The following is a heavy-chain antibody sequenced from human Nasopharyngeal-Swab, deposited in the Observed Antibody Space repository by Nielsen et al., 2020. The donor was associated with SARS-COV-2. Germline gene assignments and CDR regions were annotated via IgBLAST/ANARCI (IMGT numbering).Heavy chain of an antibody. D-gene: IGHD3-22*01. J-gene: IGHJ2*01. CDR3: ARDSSGYWAWYFDL. Sequence: SETLSLTCTVSGGSISSSSYYWSWIRQPAGKGLEWIGRLYTSGSTNYNPSLKTRVTISVETSKIQFSLKLSSVTAADTAVYYCARDSSGYWAWYFDLWGRGTLVTVSS. V-gene: IGHV4-61*02. CDR2: LYTSGST. CDR1: GGSISSSSYY.